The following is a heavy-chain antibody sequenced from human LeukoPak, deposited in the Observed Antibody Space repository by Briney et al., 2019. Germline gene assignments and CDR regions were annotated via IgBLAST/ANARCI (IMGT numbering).Heavy chain of an antibody. CDR3: ARGPITYGCYYAINY. D-gene: IGHD3-22*01. V-gene: IGHV3-53*04. CDR2: IYSGGST. Sequence: GGSLRLSCAASGFTVSSNYMSWVRQAPGKGLEWVSVIYSGGSTYYADSVKGRFTISRHNSKNTLYLQMNSLRAGDTAVYYCARGPITYGCYYAINYWGQGTLVTVSS. J-gene: IGHJ4*02. CDR1: GFTVSSNY.